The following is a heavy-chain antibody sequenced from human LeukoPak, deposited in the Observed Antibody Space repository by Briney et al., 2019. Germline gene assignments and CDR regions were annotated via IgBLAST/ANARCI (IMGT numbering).Heavy chain of an antibody. Sequence: PSETLSLTCTVSGYSISSGYYWGWIRQPPGKGLEWIGSIYHSGSTYYNPSLKSRVTISVDTSKNQVSLKLSSVTAADTAVYYCARHYDPQPFDVFDIWGQGTMVTVSS. D-gene: IGHD3-3*01. J-gene: IGHJ3*02. CDR2: IYHSGST. CDR3: ARHYDPQPFDVFDI. CDR1: GYSISSGYY. V-gene: IGHV4-38-2*02.